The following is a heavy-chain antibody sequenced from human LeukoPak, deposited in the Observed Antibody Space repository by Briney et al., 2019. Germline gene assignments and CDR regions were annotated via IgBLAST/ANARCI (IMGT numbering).Heavy chain of an antibody. CDR3: AAAVPAVMGYFDY. V-gene: IGHV1-69*13. CDR2: IIPIFGTA. D-gene: IGHD2-2*01. CDR1: GGTFSSYA. Sequence: ASVKVSCKASGGTFSSYALSWVRQAPGQGLEWMGRIIPIFGTANYAQKFQGRVTITADESTSTAYMELSSLRSEDTAVYYCAAAVPAVMGYFDYWGQGTLVTVSS. J-gene: IGHJ4*02.